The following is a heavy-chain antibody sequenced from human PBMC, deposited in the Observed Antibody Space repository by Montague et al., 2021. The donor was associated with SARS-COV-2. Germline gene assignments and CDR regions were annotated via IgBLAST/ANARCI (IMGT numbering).Heavy chain of an antibody. Sequence: TLSLTCTVSGGSISSGGYYWSWILQHPGKGLERIGYIYYSGSTYYNPSLKSRVTISVDTSKNQFSLKLSSVTAADTAVYYCASTYGGNLGYYYYYMDVWGKGTTVTVSS. J-gene: IGHJ6*03. CDR1: GGSISSGGYY. D-gene: IGHD4-23*01. V-gene: IGHV4-31*03. CDR3: ASTYGGNLGYYYYYMDV. CDR2: IYYSGST.